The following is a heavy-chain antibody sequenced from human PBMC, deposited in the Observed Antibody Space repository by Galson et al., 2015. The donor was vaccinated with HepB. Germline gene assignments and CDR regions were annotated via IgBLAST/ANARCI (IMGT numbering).Heavy chain of an antibody. D-gene: IGHD3-10*01. V-gene: IGHV1-8*01. CDR2: MNPRSGHT. J-gene: IGHJ5*02. CDR1: GYTFTYND. Sequence: SVKVSCKASGYTFTYNDINWVRQAPGQRLEWMGLMNPRSGHTEYAQKFQGRVTMTSNTAISTAYMKLNSLRSEDTAVYYCAKGHYGAWGQGTLVIVSS. CDR3: AKGHYGA.